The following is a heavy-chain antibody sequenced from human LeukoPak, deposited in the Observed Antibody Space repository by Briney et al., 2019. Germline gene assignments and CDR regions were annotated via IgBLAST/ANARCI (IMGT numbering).Heavy chain of an antibody. V-gene: IGHV1-69*13. Sequence: SVTVSCKASGGTFSSYAISWVRQAPGQGLEWMGGIIPIFGTANYAQKFQGRVTITAGESTSTAYMELSSLRSEDTAVYYCAREGSRGGDCYPYYFDYWGQGTLVTVSS. CDR2: IIPIFGTA. J-gene: IGHJ4*02. CDR1: GGTFSSYA. D-gene: IGHD2-21*02. CDR3: AREGSRGGDCYPYYFDY.